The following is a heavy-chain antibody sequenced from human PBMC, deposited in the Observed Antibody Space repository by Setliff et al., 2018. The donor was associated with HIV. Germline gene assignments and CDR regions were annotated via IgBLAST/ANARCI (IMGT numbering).Heavy chain of an antibody. D-gene: IGHD3-10*01. J-gene: IGHJ4*02. V-gene: IGHV4-61*02. CDR1: GGSISSGTYY. CDR3: ARESYFYYFDY. CDR2: SYTSGST. Sequence: PSETLSLTCTVSGGSISSGTYYWSWIRQPAGKGLEWIGRSYTSGSTNYNPSLKSRVTISVDTSKNQLSLKLSSLTAADAAVYYCARESYFYYFDYWGQGTLVTVSS.